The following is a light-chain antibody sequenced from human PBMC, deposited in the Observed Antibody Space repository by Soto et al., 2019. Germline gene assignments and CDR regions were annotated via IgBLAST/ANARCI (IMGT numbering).Light chain of an antibody. Sequence: DLVMNESPDSLAVSLGESATSRCKYSQSVLYSSDNKNYLGWYQQKPGQPPKLLIYLASTRESRVPDRFSGSGSGTDFTLTISGLPVEDVARYFFLQYLSIPRTCGQGTKVDIK. CDR3: LQYLSIPRT. CDR1: QSVLYSSDNKNY. CDR2: LAS. J-gene: IGKJ1*01. V-gene: IGKV4-1*01.